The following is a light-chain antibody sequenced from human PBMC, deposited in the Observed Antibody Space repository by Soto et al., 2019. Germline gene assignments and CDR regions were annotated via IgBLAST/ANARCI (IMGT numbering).Light chain of an antibody. CDR1: QSISSSY. V-gene: IGKV3D-7*01. CDR3: QQYNNWPPLT. CDR2: GAS. J-gene: IGKJ4*01. Sequence: EVVLTQSPATLSLSPGEGATLSCRVSQSISSSYLSWYQQRPGQAPRLLIYGASTRATGIPARFSGSGSGTEFTLTISSLQSEDFAVYYCQQYNNWPPLTFGGGTKVDIK.